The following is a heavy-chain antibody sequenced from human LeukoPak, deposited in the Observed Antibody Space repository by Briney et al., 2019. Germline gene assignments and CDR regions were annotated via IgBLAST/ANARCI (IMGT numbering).Heavy chain of an antibody. CDR3: ASHGGQSSAPLIDF. CDR1: GFAFSGNY. V-gene: IGHV3-66*04. D-gene: IGHD3-10*01. CDR2: IYSTFDT. Sequence: GGSLRLSCVASGFAFSGNYMSWVRQAPGGGLEWVSLIYSTFDTSYTDSVRGRFTISRDNSKNTVYLQMNSLRVEDTAVYYCASHGGQSSAPLIDFWGQGTLVTVSS. J-gene: IGHJ4*02.